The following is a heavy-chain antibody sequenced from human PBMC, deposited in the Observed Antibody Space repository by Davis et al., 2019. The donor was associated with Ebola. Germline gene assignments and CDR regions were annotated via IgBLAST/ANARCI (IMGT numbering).Heavy chain of an antibody. CDR3: ARGYDYGDL. CDR2: INPSGGST. J-gene: IGHJ5*02. Sequence: ASVKVSCKASGYTFTIHNIHWVRQAPGQGLEWMGVINPSGGSTSYAQKFQGRVTMTRDTSTSTVFMQLSSLRSEDTALYYCARGYDYGDLWGQGTLVTVSS. CDR1: GYTFTIHN. D-gene: IGHD4/OR15-4a*01. V-gene: IGHV1-46*01.